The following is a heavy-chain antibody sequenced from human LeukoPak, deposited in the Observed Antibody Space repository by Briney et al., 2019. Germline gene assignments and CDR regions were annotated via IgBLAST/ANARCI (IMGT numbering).Heavy chain of an antibody. CDR3: ARVRGSYYRGGYYFDY. CDR1: GYTFTSYD. Sequence: ASVKVSCKASGYTFTSYDINWVRQATGQGLEWMGWMNPNSGNTGYAQKFQGRVTMTRDTSISTAYMELSRLRSDDTAVYYCARVRGSYYRGGYYFDYWGQGTLVTVSS. V-gene: IGHV1-8*01. CDR2: MNPNSGNT. J-gene: IGHJ4*02. D-gene: IGHD1-26*01.